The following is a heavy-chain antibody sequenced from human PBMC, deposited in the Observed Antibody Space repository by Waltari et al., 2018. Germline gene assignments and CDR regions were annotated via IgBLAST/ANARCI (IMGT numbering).Heavy chain of an antibody. Sequence: QVQLQESGPGLVKPSETLSLTCAVSGYSISSGYYWGWTRQPPGKGLEWIGSIYHSGRTYDNPSLKSRVTISVDTSKTQFSLKLISVTAADTAVYYCARVRSSGWYWDYWGQGTLVTVSS. CDR1: GYSISSGYY. CDR2: IYHSGRT. J-gene: IGHJ4*02. CDR3: ARVRSSGWYWDY. V-gene: IGHV4-38-2*01. D-gene: IGHD6-19*01.